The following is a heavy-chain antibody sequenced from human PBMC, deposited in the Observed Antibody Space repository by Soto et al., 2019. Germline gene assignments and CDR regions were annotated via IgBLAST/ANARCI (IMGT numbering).Heavy chain of an antibody. Sequence: HPGGSLRLSCAASGFTFSSYWMHWVRQAPGKGLEWVSRMNMDGNRISYVDSVKGRCTISRDNAKNTFYMEMNSARVEDTAVYYCARILDTVVTPYFDYWGQGTLVTVSS. CDR3: ARILDTVVTPYFDY. V-gene: IGHV3-74*01. CDR1: GFTFSSYW. J-gene: IGHJ4*02. CDR2: MNMDGNRI. D-gene: IGHD2-15*01.